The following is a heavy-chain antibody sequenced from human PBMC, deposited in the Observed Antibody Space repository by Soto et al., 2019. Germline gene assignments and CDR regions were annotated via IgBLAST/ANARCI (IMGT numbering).Heavy chain of an antibody. J-gene: IGHJ4*02. CDR1: GGSFSGYY. D-gene: IGHD2-15*01. Sequence: SETLSLTCAVYGGSFSGYYWSWIRQPPGKGLEWIGEINHSGSTNYNPSLKSRVTISVDTSKNQFSLKLSSVTAADTAVYYCARKRYCSGGSCYMTAVLPGTFDYWGQGTLVTVSS. V-gene: IGHV4-34*01. CDR2: INHSGST. CDR3: ARKRYCSGGSCYMTAVLPGTFDY.